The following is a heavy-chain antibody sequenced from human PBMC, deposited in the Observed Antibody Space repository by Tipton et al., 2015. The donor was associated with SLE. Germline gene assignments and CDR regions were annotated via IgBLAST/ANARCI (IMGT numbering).Heavy chain of an antibody. D-gene: IGHD3-10*01. V-gene: IGHV4-38-2*01. CDR2: IHYSGST. CDR1: GYSISSGYY. CDR3: ARITVGQPDY. J-gene: IGHJ4*02. Sequence: TLSLTCAVSGYSISSGYYWGWIRQPPGKGLEWIGSIHYSGSTNDNPSLKSRVTMSVGTSKNQFSLNLTSVTAADAAVYYCARITVGQPDYWGQGTLVTVSS.